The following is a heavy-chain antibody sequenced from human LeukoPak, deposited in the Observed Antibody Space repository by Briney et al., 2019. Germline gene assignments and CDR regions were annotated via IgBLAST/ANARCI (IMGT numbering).Heavy chain of an antibody. V-gene: IGHV3-43*02. CDR2: ISGDGNRI. CDR1: GFTFDDFA. J-gene: IGHJ6*02. CDR3: AKAIEPRAAARPYGMDV. Sequence: GGSLRLSCAASGFTFDDFAMHWVRQGPGKGLEWVSLISGDGNRIHCADSVKGRFTISRDNSKNSLYLQMNSPRTEDTALYYCAKAIEPRAAARPYGMDVWGQGTTVTVSS. D-gene: IGHD6-13*01.